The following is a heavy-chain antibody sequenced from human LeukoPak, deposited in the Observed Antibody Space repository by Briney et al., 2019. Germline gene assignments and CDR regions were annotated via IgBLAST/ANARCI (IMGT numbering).Heavy chain of an antibody. Sequence: ASVKVSCKASGYTFTSYDIIWVRQATGQGLEWMGWMNPNSGNTGYAQKFQGRVTMTRNTSISTAYMELSSLRSGDTAVYYCARVGRQQLVHNWFDPWGQGTLVTVSS. J-gene: IGHJ5*02. V-gene: IGHV1-8*01. CDR2: MNPNSGNT. CDR3: ARVGRQQLVHNWFDP. CDR1: GYTFTSYD. D-gene: IGHD6-13*01.